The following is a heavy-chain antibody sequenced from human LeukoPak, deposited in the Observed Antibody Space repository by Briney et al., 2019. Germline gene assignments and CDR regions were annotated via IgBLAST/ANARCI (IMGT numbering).Heavy chain of an antibody. V-gene: IGHV1-8*02. CDR3: ARGGSTIFGVGEPNYMDV. D-gene: IGHD3-3*01. J-gene: IGHJ6*03. Sequence: VASVKVSCKASGGTFSSYAINWVRQATGQGLEWMGRMSPNSGYSVYAQKFQGRVTMTTNTSIITAYMEVSSLRSEDTAVYYCARGGSTIFGVGEPNYMDVWGKGTTVTVSS. CDR1: GGTFSSYA. CDR2: MSPNSGYS.